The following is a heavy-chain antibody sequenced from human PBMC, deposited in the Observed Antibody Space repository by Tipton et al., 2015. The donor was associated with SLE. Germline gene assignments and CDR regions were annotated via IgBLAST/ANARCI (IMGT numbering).Heavy chain of an antibody. D-gene: IGHD5-24*01. CDR2: IYSGGNT. CDR3: ARWLQPRFDY. Sequence: SLRLSCAASGFTVSSNYMSWVRQAPGKGLEWVSVIYSGGNTYYADSVKGRFTISRDNSMNTLYLQMDSLRAEDTAVYYCARWLQPRFDYWVQGALVTVSS. V-gene: IGHV3-66*02. J-gene: IGHJ4*02. CDR1: GFTVSSNY.